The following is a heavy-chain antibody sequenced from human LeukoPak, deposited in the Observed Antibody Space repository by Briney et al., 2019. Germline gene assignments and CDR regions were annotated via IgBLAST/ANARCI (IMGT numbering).Heavy chain of an antibody. J-gene: IGHJ6*03. CDR1: GGTFSSYA. V-gene: IGHV1-69*05. CDR2: IIPIFGTA. CDR3: AKDVKVVVAANYYYYMDV. Sequence: ASVKVSCKASGGTFSSYAISWVRQAPGQGLEWMGRIIPIFGTANYAQKFQGRGTLTTDESPRPAYMELSSLRSEDTAVYYCAKDVKVVVAANYYYYMDVWGKGTTVTVSS. D-gene: IGHD2-15*01.